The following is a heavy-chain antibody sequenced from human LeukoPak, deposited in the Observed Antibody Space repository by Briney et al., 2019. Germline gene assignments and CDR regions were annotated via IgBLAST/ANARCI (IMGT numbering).Heavy chain of an antibody. CDR1: RFTFSDYY. CDR3: ARSVAGFDY. J-gene: IGHJ4*02. V-gene: IGHV3-11*06. CDR2: ISSSSSYT. D-gene: IGHD6-19*01. Sequence: GGSLRLSCAASRFTFSDYYMSWIRQAPGKGVEWVSYISSSSSYTNYADSVKGRFTISRDNAKNSLYLQMNSLRAEDTAVNYCARSVAGFDYWGQGTLVTVSS.